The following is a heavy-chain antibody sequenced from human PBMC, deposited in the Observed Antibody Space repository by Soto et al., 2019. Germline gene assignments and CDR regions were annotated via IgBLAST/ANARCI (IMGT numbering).Heavy chain of an antibody. CDR1: GFTFSNYA. CDR2: ITGSGGGT. D-gene: IGHD6-13*01. CDR3: AKRPLTAAGFDY. V-gene: IGHV3-23*01. J-gene: IGHJ4*02. Sequence: VQLLASGGGLVQPGGSLRLSCAASGFTFSNYAMTWVRQAPGKGLEWVSVITGSGGGTYFVDSVKGRFTISRDNSKNTVYLQMNSLRAEDTAVYYCAKRPLTAAGFDYWGQGTLVTVSS.